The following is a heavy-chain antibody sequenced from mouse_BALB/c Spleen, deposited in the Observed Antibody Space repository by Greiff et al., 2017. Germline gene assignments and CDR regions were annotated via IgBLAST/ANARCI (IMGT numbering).Heavy chain of an antibody. V-gene: IGHV5-17*02. CDR1: GFTFSSFG. J-gene: IGHJ4*01. CDR2: ISSGSSTI. Sequence: DVQLQESGGGLVQPGGSRKLSCAASGFTFSSFGMHWVRQAPEKGLEWVAYISSGSSTIYYADTVKGRFTISRDNPKNTLFLQMTSLRSEDTAMYYCARFPYYDYDGLYAMDYWGQGTSVTVSS. CDR3: ARFPYYDYDGLYAMDY. D-gene: IGHD2-4*01.